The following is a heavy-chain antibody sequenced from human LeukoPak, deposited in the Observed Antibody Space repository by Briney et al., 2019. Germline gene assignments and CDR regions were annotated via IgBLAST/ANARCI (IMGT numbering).Heavy chain of an antibody. CDR2: ISGSGGST. D-gene: IGHD2-15*01. J-gene: IGHJ4*02. V-gene: IGHV3-23*01. CDR3: AKGSYCSGGSCYDGPRY. Sequence: PGGSLRLSCAASGFTFSSYAMSWVRQAPGKGLEWVSAISGSGGSTYYADSVKGRFTISKDNSKNTLYLQMNSLRAEDTAVYYCAKGSYCSGGSCYDGPRYWGQGTLVTVSS. CDR1: GFTFSSYA.